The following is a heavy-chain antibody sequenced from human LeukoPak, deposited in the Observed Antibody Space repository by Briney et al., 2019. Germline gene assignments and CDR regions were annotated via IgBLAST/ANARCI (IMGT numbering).Heavy chain of an antibody. Sequence: SETLSLTCTASGGSISSCSYYWSWIRHPAGKGLEWIGRIYTSGSTNYNHSLNRRITISVDTSKNQFSMKLRSVTAADTAVYYCARAYCGGNSLPYWGQGTLVTVSS. V-gene: IGHV4-61*02. J-gene: IGHJ4*02. D-gene: IGHD4-23*01. CDR3: ARAYCGGNSLPY. CDR2: IYTSGST. CDR1: GGSISSCSYY.